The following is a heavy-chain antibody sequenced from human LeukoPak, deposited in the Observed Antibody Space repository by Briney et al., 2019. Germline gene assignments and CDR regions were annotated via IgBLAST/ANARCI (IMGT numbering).Heavy chain of an antibody. CDR2: IWYDGSNK. D-gene: IGHD1-7*01. V-gene: IGHV3-33*01. CDR3: ARDGASGELPS. Sequence: PGRSLRLSCAASGFTFSSYGMHWVRQAPGKGLERVAVIWYDGSNKYYAVSVKGRFTISRDNSKNTLYLQMNSLRAEDTAVYYCARDGASGELPSWGQGTLVTVSS. CDR1: GFTFSSYG. J-gene: IGHJ4*02.